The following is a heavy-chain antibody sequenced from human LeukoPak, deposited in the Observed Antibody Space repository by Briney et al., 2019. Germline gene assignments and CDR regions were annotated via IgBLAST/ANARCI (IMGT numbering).Heavy chain of an antibody. V-gene: IGHV3-21*01. CDR2: ISSSSSYI. CDR1: GFTFSSYS. CDR3: ARDETESNLYYDILTGHRSGSSDY. J-gene: IGHJ4*02. D-gene: IGHD3-9*01. Sequence: GGSLRLSCAASGFTFSSYSMNWVRQAPGKGLEWVSSISSSSSYIYYADSVKGRFTISRDSAKNSLYLQMNSLRAEDTAVYYCARDETESNLYYDILTGHRSGSSDYWGQGTLVTVSS.